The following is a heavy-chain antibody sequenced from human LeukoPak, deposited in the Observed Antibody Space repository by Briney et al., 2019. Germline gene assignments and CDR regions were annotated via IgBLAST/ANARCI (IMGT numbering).Heavy chain of an antibody. J-gene: IGHJ5*02. CDR3: AKTVAGWFYD. CDR2: ISWDGPDT. D-gene: IGHD2-21*01. Sequence: GGSLRLSCAASGFIFDDYAMHWVRQAPGKGLEWVSLISWDGPDTDYADSVKGRFTISRDNSKNSLYLQMNSLRPEDTALYYCAKTVAGWFYDWGQGTLVTVSS. V-gene: IGHV3-43D*03. CDR1: GFIFDDYA.